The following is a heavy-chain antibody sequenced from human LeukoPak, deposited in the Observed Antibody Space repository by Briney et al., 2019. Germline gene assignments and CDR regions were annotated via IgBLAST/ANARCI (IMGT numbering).Heavy chain of an antibody. V-gene: IGHV5-51*01. J-gene: IGHJ5*02. CDR2: IYPGDSDT. CDR1: GYSFTSYW. CDR3: ARLVSGVGNWFDP. Sequence: GESLKISCKGSGYSFTSYWIVWVRQMPGKGLEWMGIIYPGDSDTRYSPSLQGQVTLSADKSISTAYLQWSSLKASDTAMHYCARLVSGVGNWFDPWGQGTLVTVSS. D-gene: IGHD1-26*01.